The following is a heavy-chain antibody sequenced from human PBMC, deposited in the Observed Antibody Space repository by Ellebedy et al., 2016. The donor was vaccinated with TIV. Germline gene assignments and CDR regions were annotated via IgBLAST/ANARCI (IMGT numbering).Heavy chain of an antibody. CDR1: GFPFSTFE. CDR3: VKGGWLDF. D-gene: IGHD6-19*01. V-gene: IGHV3-23*01. J-gene: IGHJ4*01. CDR2: ISPRDGTA. Sequence: GESLKISXVVSGFPFSTFEMSWVRQVPGKGLQWISFISPRDGTAHYAGSVQGRFTVSRDNYNNMLYPQLNNLRPEDTAIYHCVKGGWLDFWGPGTLVTVSS.